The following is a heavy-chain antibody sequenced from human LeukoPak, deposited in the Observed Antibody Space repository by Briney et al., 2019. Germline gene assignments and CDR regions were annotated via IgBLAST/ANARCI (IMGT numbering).Heavy chain of an antibody. D-gene: IGHD4-17*01. CDR3: ARDPTTGGRIDY. Sequence: SSETLSLTCTVSGYSISSGYYWGWIRQPPGKGLEWIGSIYHSGSTYYNPSLKSRVTISVDTSKNQFSLKLSSVTAADTAVYYCARDPTTGGRIDYWGQGTLVTVSS. V-gene: IGHV4-38-2*02. CDR2: IYHSGST. J-gene: IGHJ4*02. CDR1: GYSISSGYY.